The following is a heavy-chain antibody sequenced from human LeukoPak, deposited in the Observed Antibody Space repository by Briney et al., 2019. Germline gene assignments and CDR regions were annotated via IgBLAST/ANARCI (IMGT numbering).Heavy chain of an antibody. CDR2: IDPGDSET. J-gene: IGHJ4*02. V-gene: IGHV5-51*01. D-gene: IGHD6-6*01. Sequence: GESLQISCKGSGYSFTSYWIAWVRQMPGKGLEWMGIIDPGDSETRYSPSFQGQVTISADKSISTAYLQWSSLKASDTAMYYCARHTSSSSEIDSWGQGTLVTVSS. CDR3: ARHTSSSSEIDS. CDR1: GYSFTSYW.